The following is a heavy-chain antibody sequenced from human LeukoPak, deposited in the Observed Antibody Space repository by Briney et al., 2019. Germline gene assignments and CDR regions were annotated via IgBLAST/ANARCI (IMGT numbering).Heavy chain of an antibody. J-gene: IGHJ5*02. CDR1: GFTFSSYS. CDR3: ARAGTGTTSGSNWFDP. Sequence: GGSLRLSCAASGFTFSSYSMNWVRQAPGKGLEWVSYISSSSTIYYADSVKGRFTISRDNAKNSLYLQMNSLRAEDTAVYYCARAGTGTTSGSNWFDPWGQGTLVTVSS. D-gene: IGHD1-1*01. CDR2: ISSSSTI. V-gene: IGHV3-48*01.